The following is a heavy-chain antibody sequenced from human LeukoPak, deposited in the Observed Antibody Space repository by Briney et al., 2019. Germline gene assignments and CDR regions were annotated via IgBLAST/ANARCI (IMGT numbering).Heavy chain of an antibody. Sequence: GASVKVSCKASGYTFTDYYMHWVRQAPGQGLEWMGAIIPILRSANYAQKFQGRGTITTDESTRTVYMELSSLRSEDTAVYFCARDRANIGTPLKAFDIWGQGTMVTVSA. V-gene: IGHV1-69*16. CDR3: ARDRANIGTPLKAFDI. J-gene: IGHJ3*02. CDR1: GYTFTDYY. D-gene: IGHD1-7*01. CDR2: IIPILRSA.